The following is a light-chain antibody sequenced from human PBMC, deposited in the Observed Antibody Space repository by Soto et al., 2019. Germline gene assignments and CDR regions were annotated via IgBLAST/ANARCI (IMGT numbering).Light chain of an antibody. CDR3: SSYAGSNIPVV. J-gene: IGLJ2*01. CDR1: SSDVGGYNC. CDR2: EVS. Sequence: QSVLTQPPSASGSPGQSVTISCTGTSSDVGGYNCVSWYQQHPGKAPKLMIYEVSTRPSGVPDRCSGSKSGNTASLTVSGLQAEDDADYYCSSYAGSNIPVVFGGGTKLTVL. V-gene: IGLV2-8*01.